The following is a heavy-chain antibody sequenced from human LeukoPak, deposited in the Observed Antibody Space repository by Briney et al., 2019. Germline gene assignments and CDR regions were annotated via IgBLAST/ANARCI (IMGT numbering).Heavy chain of an antibody. CDR3: ARTYYYGSGTVNYFGY. V-gene: IGHV1-69*13. CDR2: IIPIFGTA. Sequence: SVKVSCKASGGAFSSYAISWVRQAPGQGLEWMGGIIPIFGTANYAQKFQGRVTITANESTSTAYMELSSLRSEDTAVYYCARTYYYGSGTVNYFGYWGQGTLVTVSS. D-gene: IGHD3-10*01. J-gene: IGHJ4*02. CDR1: GGAFSSYA.